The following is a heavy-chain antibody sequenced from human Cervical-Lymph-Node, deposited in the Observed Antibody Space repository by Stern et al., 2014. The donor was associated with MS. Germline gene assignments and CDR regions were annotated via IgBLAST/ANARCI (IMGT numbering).Heavy chain of an antibody. V-gene: IGHV5-51*01. CDR3: ARQRYFDY. J-gene: IGHJ4*02. Sequence: EVQLVQSGPEVKRPGESLKIPCQASGYTFTSYWIGWVRQMPGKGLEWIGIIFPGGSDIRYSPSFQGKDPISADKSSSTAYLQWTNLKASDTAIYYCARQRYFDYWGQGTLVTVSS. CDR1: GYTFTSYW. CDR2: IFPGGSDI.